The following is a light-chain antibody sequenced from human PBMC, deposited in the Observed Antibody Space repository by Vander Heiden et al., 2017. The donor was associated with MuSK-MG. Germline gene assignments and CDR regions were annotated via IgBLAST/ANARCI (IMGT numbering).Light chain of an antibody. J-gene: IGKJ4*01. CDR1: QDISNY. V-gene: IGKV1-33*01. CDR2: DAS. Sequence: DIQMTQSPSSLSASVGDRVTITCQASQDISNYLNWYQQKPGKAPKLLIYDASNLETGVPSRFSGSGSGTDFTFTISSLQPEDIATYYCQQYDNLWPAHFGGGTKVEIK. CDR3: QQYDNLWPAH.